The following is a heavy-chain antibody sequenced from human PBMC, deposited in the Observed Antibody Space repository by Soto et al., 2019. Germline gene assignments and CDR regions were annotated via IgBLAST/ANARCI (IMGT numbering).Heavy chain of an antibody. J-gene: IGHJ6*02. V-gene: IGHV1-69*13. D-gene: IGHD4-17*01. CDR3: ASANGDLYYYYYGMDV. CDR2: IIPIFGTA. Sequence: ASVKVSCKASGGTFSSYAISWVRQAPGQGLEWMGGIIPIFGTANYAQKFQGRVTITADESTSTAYMELSSLRSEDTAVYYCASANGDLYYYYYGMDVWGQGTTVTVSS. CDR1: GGTFSSYA.